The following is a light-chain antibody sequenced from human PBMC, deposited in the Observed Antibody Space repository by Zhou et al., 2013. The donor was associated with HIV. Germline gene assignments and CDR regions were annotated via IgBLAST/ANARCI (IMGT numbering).Light chain of an antibody. CDR1: HITTYN. V-gene: IGKV3D-15*01. Sequence: EIVMTQSPATLSVSPGDRATLSCRASHITTYNVAWYQQKPGQAPRLLVYGASTRATGIPDRFTGSGSGTDFTLTFTTLGPEDFAVYYCQQYANSPQTFGQGTKVEIK. J-gene: IGKJ2*01. CDR2: GAS. CDR3: QQYANSPQT.